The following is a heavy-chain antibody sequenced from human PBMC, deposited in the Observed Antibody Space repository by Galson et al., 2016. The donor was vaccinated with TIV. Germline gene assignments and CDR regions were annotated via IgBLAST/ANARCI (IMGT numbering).Heavy chain of an antibody. Sequence: SVKVSCKASGYAFTIYPIHWVRQAPGQSLEWMGRINAANGHTKYPQRFQGRVTITRDTSATTAYMELSSLRSEDTAVYYCARPPYCGGDCFKYDSWGQGTLVTVSS. J-gene: IGHJ4*02. CDR3: ARPPYCGGDCFKYDS. V-gene: IGHV1-3*01. CDR2: INAANGHT. CDR1: GYAFTIYP. D-gene: IGHD2-21*01.